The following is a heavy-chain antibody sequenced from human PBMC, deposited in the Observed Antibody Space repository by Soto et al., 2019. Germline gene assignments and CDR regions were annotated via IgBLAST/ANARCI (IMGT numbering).Heavy chain of an antibody. J-gene: IGHJ4*02. D-gene: IGHD3-10*01. Sequence: QVQLVESGGGVVQPGRSLRLSCAASGYVFNHYGLHWVRQAPGKGLEWLTLTSYDGSNKQYADSVKGRFTISRDDSKNTVYLQMNSLRVDDTAVYYCAIWGGSRSSVYYIDHWGQGTLVTVSS. V-gene: IGHV3-33*01. CDR2: TSYDGSNK. CDR1: GYVFNHYG. CDR3: AIWGGSRSSVYYIDH.